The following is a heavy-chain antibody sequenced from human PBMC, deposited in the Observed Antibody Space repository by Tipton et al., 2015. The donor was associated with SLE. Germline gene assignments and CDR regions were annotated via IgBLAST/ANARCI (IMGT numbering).Heavy chain of an antibody. Sequence: TLSLTCTVSGGSISSGDYYWSWIRQPPGKGLEWIGYIYYSGSTNYNPSLKSRVTISVDTSKNQFSLKLSSVTAADTAVYYCARVISSGWYRSWFDPWGQGTLVTVSS. J-gene: IGHJ5*02. V-gene: IGHV4-61*08. CDR3: ARVISSGWYRSWFDP. CDR2: IYYSGST. D-gene: IGHD6-19*01. CDR1: GGSISSGDYY.